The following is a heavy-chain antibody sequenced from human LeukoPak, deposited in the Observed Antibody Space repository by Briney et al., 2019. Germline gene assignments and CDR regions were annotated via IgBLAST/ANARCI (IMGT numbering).Heavy chain of an antibody. CDR1: GGTLSSNA. D-gene: IGHD3-22*01. CDR2: IIPTFGTA. Sequence: SVKVSCKAYGGTLSSNAMSWVRQAPGQGLGWMGGIIPTFGTANYAQKFQGRVTITTDESTSTGYMELSSLRSEDTAVYYCARGHYYSSGAYWGNDYYYYMSVWGKGTTVTVSS. J-gene: IGHJ6*03. CDR3: ARGHYYSSGAYWGNDYYYYMSV. V-gene: IGHV1-69*05.